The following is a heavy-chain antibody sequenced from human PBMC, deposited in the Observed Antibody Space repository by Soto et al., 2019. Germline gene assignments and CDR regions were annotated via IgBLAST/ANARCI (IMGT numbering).Heavy chain of an antibody. D-gene: IGHD2-2*01. V-gene: IGHV1-18*01. CDR2: ISAYNGNT. CDR1: GYTFTSYG. CDR3: AREDCISTSCYFSDY. J-gene: IGHJ4*02. Sequence: QVQLVQSGAEVKKPGASVKVSCKASGYTFTSYGISWVRQAPGQGLEWMGWISAYNGNTNYAQKLQGRVTMTTDTYTRTAYMELMSLRSDDTAVYYCAREDCISTSCYFSDYWGQGTLVTVSS.